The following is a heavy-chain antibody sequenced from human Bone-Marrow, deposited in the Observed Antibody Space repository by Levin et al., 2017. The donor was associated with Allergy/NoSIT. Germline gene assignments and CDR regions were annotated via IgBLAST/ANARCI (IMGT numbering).Heavy chain of an antibody. V-gene: IGHV3-23*01. Sequence: GESLKISCAASGFTFSRHVINWVRQVPGKGLEWVSAISAGGGSAYYGDPVNGRFTVSRDNSKNTVYLQMNSLRAEDTATYYCEKDREVTTISSGFDCWGQGTPVTVSS. J-gene: IGHJ4*02. CDR2: ISAGGGSA. CDR3: EKDREVTTISSGFDC. CDR1: GFTFSRHV. D-gene: IGHD5-12*01.